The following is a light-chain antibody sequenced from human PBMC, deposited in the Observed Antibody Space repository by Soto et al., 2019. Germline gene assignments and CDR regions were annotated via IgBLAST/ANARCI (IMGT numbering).Light chain of an antibody. CDR3: SSYTSSAPFYF. J-gene: IGLJ1*01. CDR1: TTDVDGYDY. Sequence: QAVLTQPASVSGSPGQSITISCTGATTDVDGYDYVSWYQQHPGQAPKLMIYDVNNRPSGVSYRFSGSKSGDTASLTISGLQAEDDADYYCSSYTSSAPFYFFGAGTKVTVL. CDR2: DVN. V-gene: IGLV2-14*03.